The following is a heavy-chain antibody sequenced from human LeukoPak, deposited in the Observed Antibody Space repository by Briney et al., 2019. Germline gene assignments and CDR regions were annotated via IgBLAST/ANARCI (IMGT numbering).Heavy chain of an antibody. Sequence: GGSLRLSCAASGFTFSSYAMHWVRQAPGKGLEWVAVISYDGSNKYYADSVKGRFTISRDNSKNTLYLQMNSLRAEDTAVYYCARDLHSSGWNPPHYWGQGTLVTVS. V-gene: IGHV3-30-3*01. CDR1: GFTFSSYA. J-gene: IGHJ4*02. D-gene: IGHD6-19*01. CDR3: ARDLHSSGWNPPHY. CDR2: ISYDGSNK.